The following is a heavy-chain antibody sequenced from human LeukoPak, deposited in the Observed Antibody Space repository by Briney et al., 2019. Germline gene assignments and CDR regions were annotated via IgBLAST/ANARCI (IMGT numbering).Heavy chain of an antibody. J-gene: IGHJ6*02. CDR2: INPSGGST. D-gene: IGHD2-21*02. Sequence: ASVKVSCKASGYTFTSYYMHWVRQAPGQGLEWMGIINPSGGSTSYAQKFQGRVTMTRDTPTSTVYMELSSLRSEDTAVYYCASCGGDCYWDYYYGMDVWGQGTTVTVSS. CDR3: ASCGGDCYWDYYYGMDV. CDR1: GYTFTSYY. V-gene: IGHV1-46*01.